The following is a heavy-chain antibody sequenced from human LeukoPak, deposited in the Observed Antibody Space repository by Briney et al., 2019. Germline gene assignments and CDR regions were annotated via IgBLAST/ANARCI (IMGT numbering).Heavy chain of an antibody. CDR3: ARLQAVTTFDY. Sequence: GGSLRLSCAASGFTFSYYGMTWVRQAPGKGLEWVSSISSSSSYIYYADSVKGRFTISRDNAKNSLYLQMNSLRAEDTAVYYCARLQAVTTFDYWGQGTLVTVSS. V-gene: IGHV3-21*04. J-gene: IGHJ4*02. CDR1: GFTFSYYG. CDR2: ISSSSSYI. D-gene: IGHD1-14*01.